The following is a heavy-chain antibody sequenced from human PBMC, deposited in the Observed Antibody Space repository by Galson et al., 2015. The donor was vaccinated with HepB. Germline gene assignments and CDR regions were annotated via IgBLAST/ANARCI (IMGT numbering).Heavy chain of an antibody. CDR3: ASDLDGSGSFYNMLAY. CDR2: ISPDGSTQ. CDR1: GFIFSKYD. D-gene: IGHD3-10*01. J-gene: IGHJ4*02. Sequence: SLRLSCAASGFIFSKYDMYWVRQAPGKGLEWVALISPDGSTQYYADSVKGRFSVSRDNSRDTVYLQMNGLRPEDTAVYFCASDLDGSGSFYNMLAYWGQGIMVTVSS. V-gene: IGHV3-30*03.